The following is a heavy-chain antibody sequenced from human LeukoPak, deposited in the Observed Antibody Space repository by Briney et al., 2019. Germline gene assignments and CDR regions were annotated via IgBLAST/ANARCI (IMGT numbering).Heavy chain of an antibody. D-gene: IGHD3-22*01. V-gene: IGHV3-21*04. Sequence: GGSLRLSCAASGFTFSSYSMNWVRQAPGKGLEWVSSISSSSSYIYYADSVKGRFTISRDNSKNTLYLQMNSLRAEDTAVYYCAKDSGYYYEIFDYWGQGILVTVSS. CDR2: ISSSSSYI. CDR1: GFTFSSYS. J-gene: IGHJ4*02. CDR3: AKDSGYYYEIFDY.